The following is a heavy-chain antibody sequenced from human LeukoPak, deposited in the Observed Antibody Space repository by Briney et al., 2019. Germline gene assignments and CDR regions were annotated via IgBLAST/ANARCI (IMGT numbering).Heavy chain of an antibody. J-gene: IGHJ6*02. Sequence: PGGSLRLSCAASGFTFSSYGMHSVRQAPGKGLEWVAVISYDGSNKYYADSVEGRFTISRDNSKNTLHLQMNRLRAEDTAVYYCAKPGGYCSSTSCFYGMDVWGQGTTVTVSS. CDR3: AKPGGYCSSTSCFYGMDV. CDR2: ISYDGSNK. V-gene: IGHV3-30*18. CDR1: GFTFSSYG. D-gene: IGHD2-2*01.